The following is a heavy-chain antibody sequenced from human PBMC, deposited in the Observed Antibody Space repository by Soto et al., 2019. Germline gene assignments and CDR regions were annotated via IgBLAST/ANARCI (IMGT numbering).Heavy chain of an antibody. V-gene: IGHV4-30-4*01. CDR3: ARGRRTFGGVIVFDY. CDR1: GDSIRRGTHY. J-gene: IGHJ4*02. CDR2: IYYSGST. D-gene: IGHD3-16*02. Sequence: SETLSLTCTVSGDSIRRGTHYWSWIRQPPGKGLEWIGYIYYSGSTYYSPSLKSRVTISVDTSKNQFSLKLNSVTAADTAVYYCARGRRTFGGVIVFDYWGQGTLVTVSS.